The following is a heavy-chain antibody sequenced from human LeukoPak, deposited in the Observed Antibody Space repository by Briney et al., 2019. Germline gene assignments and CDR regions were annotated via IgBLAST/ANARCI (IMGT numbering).Heavy chain of an antibody. V-gene: IGHV3-11*04. CDR1: GFTSSDYY. CDR2: IGDSGSNI. Sequence: PGGSLRLSCAASGFTSSDYYMAWTRQAPGKGLEWASYIGDSGSNIFYAVSVKGRFTISRGGPKHSLYLQMNSLRAEDTAVYYCARILGSYSDYWGQGTLVTVSS. D-gene: IGHD3-16*01. J-gene: IGHJ4*02. CDR3: ARILGSYSDY.